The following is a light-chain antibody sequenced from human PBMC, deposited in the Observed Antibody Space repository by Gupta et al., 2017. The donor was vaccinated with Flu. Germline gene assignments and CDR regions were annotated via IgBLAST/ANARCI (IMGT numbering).Light chain of an antibody. V-gene: IGKV3-11*01. Sequence: LTQSPATLSLSPGERATLSCRTSQTVKPQLSWDQQKPGQAPRLFIYEGSNRVTGIQDRFSGSGSGTDFTRTSSSIEPEDFEVYYCQLRWAFGHGTKVDFK. CDR2: EGS. CDR3: QLRWA. J-gene: IGKJ3*01. CDR1: QTVKPQ.